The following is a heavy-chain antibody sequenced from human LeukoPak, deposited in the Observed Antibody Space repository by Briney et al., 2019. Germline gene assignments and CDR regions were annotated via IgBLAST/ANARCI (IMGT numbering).Heavy chain of an antibody. CDR2: IYHSGST. V-gene: IGHV4-38-2*02. CDR1: GYSISSGYY. CDR3: ARDRTPPYYYDSSGGTDY. D-gene: IGHD3-22*01. Sequence: ASETLSLTCTVPGYSISSGYYWGWIRPPPGKGLEWIGSIYHSGSTYYNPSLKSRVTISVDTSKNQFSLKLSSVTAADTAVYYCARDRTPPYYYDSSGGTDYWGQGTLVTVSS. J-gene: IGHJ4*02.